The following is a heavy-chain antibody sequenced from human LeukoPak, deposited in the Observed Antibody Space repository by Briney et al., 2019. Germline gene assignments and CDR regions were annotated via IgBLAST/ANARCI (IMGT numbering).Heavy chain of an antibody. CDR3: ARREGNGFDY. J-gene: IGHJ4*02. Sequence: SETLSLTCTVSGGSISSSSYYWGWIRQPPGKGLEWIGSIYYSGSTYYNPSLKSRVTISVDTSKNQFSLKLSSVTAADTAVYYCARREGNGFDYWGQGTLVTASS. CDR1: GGSISSSSYY. V-gene: IGHV4-39*01. D-gene: IGHD1-1*01. CDR2: IYYSGST.